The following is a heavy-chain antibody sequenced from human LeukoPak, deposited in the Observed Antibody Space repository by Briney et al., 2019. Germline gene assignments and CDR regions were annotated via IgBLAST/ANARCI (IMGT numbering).Heavy chain of an antibody. CDR3: ARLMEGYFDY. Sequence: PGGSLRLSCAASGFTVSSNYMSWVRQAPGKGLEWVSVIYSGVSTYYADSVKGRFTISRDNSKNTLYLQMNSLRAEDTAVYYCARLMEGYFDYWGQGTLVTVSS. J-gene: IGHJ4*02. CDR2: IYSGVST. D-gene: IGHD3-3*01. V-gene: IGHV3-53*01. CDR1: GFTVSSNY.